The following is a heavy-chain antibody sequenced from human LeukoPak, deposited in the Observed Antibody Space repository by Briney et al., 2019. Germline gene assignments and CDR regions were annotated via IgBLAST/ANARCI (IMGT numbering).Heavy chain of an antibody. V-gene: IGHV3-23*01. D-gene: IGHD1-26*01. CDR1: GFTFYNYA. Sequence: AGGSLRLSCAASGFTFYNYAMTWVRQAPGKGLEWVSTIIGSGGTTFYADSVKGRFTISRDNSKNTVSLQMTSLRVEDTAVYFCACDGGHPTSSYYRAYWGQGTLVIVSS. CDR3: ACDGGHPTSSYYRAY. CDR2: IIGSGGTT. J-gene: IGHJ4*02.